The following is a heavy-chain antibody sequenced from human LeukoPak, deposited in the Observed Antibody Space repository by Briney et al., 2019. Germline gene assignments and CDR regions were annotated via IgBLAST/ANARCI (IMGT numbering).Heavy chain of an antibody. D-gene: IGHD3-22*01. CDR3: ARERGYDSSGYYRYYFDY. CDR2: IKLDGSEK. CDR1: GFTFGKYW. J-gene: IGHJ4*02. V-gene: IGHV3-7*01. Sequence: GGSLRLSCVASGFTFGKYWMSWVRQAPGKGLEWVANIKLDGSEKNYVDSVKGRFTISRDNAKNSLYLQMNSLRAEDTAVYYCARERGYDSSGYYRYYFDYWGQGTLVTVSS.